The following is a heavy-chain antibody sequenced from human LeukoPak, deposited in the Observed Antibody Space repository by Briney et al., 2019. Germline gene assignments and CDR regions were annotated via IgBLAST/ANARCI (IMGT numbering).Heavy chain of an antibody. V-gene: IGHV3-33*05. J-gene: IGHJ3*01. CDR2: MLYDGSGI. CDR3: ARDLASGNHPDGFDV. D-gene: IGHD1-14*01. CDR1: GFSFRIYG. Sequence: GGSLRLSCAASGFSFRIYGMHWVRQAPGKGLEWVALMLYDGSGIYYADSVKGRFSVSRDNSNYMFYLQMTSLRAEDSAVYYCARDLASGNHPDGFDVWAQGTLVTVSS.